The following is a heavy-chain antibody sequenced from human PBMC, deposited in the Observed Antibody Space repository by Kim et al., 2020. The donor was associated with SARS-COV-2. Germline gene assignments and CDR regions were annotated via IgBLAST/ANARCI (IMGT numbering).Heavy chain of an antibody. D-gene: IGHD3-3*01. CDR2: INHSGST. V-gene: IGHV4-34*01. CDR3: AREGRKVTNTIFGVVIGWRYGMDV. CDR1: GGSFSGYY. J-gene: IGHJ6*02. Sequence: SETLSLTCAVYGGSFSGYYWSWIRQPPGKGLEWIGEINHSGSTNYNQSLKSRVTISVDTSKNQFSLKLSSVTAADTTVYYCAREGRKVTNTIFGVVIGWRYGMDVWGQGTTVTVSS.